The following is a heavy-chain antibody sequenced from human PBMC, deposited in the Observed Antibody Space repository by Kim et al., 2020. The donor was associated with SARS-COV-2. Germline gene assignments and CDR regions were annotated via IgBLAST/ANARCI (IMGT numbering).Heavy chain of an antibody. J-gene: IGHJ4*02. Sequence: GGSLRLSCAASGFSFNRYGMHWVRQAPGKGLEWVTVISNDGTYENYADSVKGRFTISRDNSKNTLYLQRNSLRAEDTAVYYCTKAHEKNFEYWGQGTLVTVSS. V-gene: IGHV3-30*18. CDR3: TKAHEKNFEY. CDR2: ISNDGTYE. CDR1: GFSFNRYG.